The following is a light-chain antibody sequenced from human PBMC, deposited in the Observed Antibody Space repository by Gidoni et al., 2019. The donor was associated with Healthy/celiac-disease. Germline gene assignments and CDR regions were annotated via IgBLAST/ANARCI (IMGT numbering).Light chain of an antibody. CDR1: SSDVGGYNY. CDR2: EVS. V-gene: IGLV2-14*01. Sequence: QSALPPPASVSGSPGQSITISCTGTSSDVGGYNYVSWYQQHPGKAPKLMIYEVSNRPSGVSNRCSGSKSGNTASLTISGLQAEDEADYYCSSYTSSSTLDVVFGGGTKLTVL. J-gene: IGLJ2*01. CDR3: SSYTSSSTLDVV.